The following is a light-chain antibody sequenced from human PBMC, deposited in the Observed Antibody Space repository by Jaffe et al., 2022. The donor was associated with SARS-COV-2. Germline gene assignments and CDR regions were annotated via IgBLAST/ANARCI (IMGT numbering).Light chain of an antibody. Sequence: EIVLTQSPGTLSLSPGERVTLSCRASQSVSSNYLAWYQQKPGQAPRLLIYDASNRATGIPDRFSASGSGTDFTLTISRLEPEDSAVFYCQQYGRIPYTFGRGTKLEIK. CDR1: QSVSSNY. CDR3: QQYGRIPYT. J-gene: IGKJ2*01. CDR2: DAS. V-gene: IGKV3-20*01.